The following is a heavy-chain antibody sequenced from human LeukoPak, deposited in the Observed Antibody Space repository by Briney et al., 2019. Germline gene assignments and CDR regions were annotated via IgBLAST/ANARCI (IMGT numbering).Heavy chain of an antibody. J-gene: IGHJ4*02. V-gene: IGHV4-34*01. D-gene: IGHD3-22*01. CDR3: ARGSQYYDSSGSPRYFDY. Sequence: PSETLSLTCAVYGGSFSGYYWSWIRQPPGKGLEWIGEINHSGSTNYNPSLKSRVTISVDTSKNQFSLKLSSVTAADTAVYYCARGSQYYDSSGSPRYFDYWGQGTLVTVSS. CDR1: GGSFSGYY. CDR2: INHSGST.